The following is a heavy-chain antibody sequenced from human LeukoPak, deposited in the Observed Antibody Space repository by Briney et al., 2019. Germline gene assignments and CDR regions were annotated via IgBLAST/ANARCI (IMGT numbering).Heavy chain of an antibody. D-gene: IGHD3-3*01. V-gene: IGHV4-34*01. CDR1: GGSFSGYY. J-gene: IGHJ4*02. CDR3: ERGDFWSGYYLYY. Sequence: SETLSLTCAVYGGSFSGYYWSWIRQPPGKGLEWIGEINHSGSTNYNPSLKSRVTISVDTSKNQFSLKLSSVTAADTAVYYCERGDFWSGYYLYYWGQGTLVTVSS. CDR2: INHSGST.